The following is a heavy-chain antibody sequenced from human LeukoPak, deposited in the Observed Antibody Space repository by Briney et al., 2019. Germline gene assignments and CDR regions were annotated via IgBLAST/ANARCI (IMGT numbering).Heavy chain of an antibody. D-gene: IGHD3-3*01. CDR3: ARDRQSDFWSGYRPNDAFDI. CDR1: GLTFSSYA. CDR2: ISGSGGST. Sequence: GGSLRLSCAASGLTFSSYAMSWVRQAPGKGLEWVSAISGSGGSTYYADSVKGRFTISRDNSKNTLYLQMNSLRAEDTAVYYCARDRQSDFWSGYRPNDAFDIWGQGTMVTVSS. V-gene: IGHV3-23*01. J-gene: IGHJ3*02.